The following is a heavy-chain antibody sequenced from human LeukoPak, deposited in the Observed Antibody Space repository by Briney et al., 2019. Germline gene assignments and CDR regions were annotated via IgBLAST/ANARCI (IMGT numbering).Heavy chain of an antibody. V-gene: IGHV4-34*01. CDR2: INDGEST. CDR3: ARATAAAGSFIAINDY. J-gene: IGHJ4*02. D-gene: IGHD6-13*01. CDR1: GGSFSGYY. Sequence: SETLSLTCAVYGGSFSGYYWSWIRQPPGKGLEWIGEINDGESTNYNPSLKSRVTLSLDTSKNQFSLKLSSVTAADTAIYYCARATAAAGSFIAINDYWGQGTLVTVSS.